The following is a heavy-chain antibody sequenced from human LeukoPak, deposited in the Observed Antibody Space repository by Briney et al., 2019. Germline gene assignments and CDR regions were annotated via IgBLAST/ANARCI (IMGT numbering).Heavy chain of an antibody. Sequence: PSETLSLTCTVSGGSISSYYWSWIRQPPGKGLEWIGYIYYSGSTNYNPSLKSRVTISVDTSKNQFSLKLSSVTAADTAVYYCARGGATFNWFDPWGQGTLVTVSS. CDR1: GGSISSYY. J-gene: IGHJ5*02. CDR3: ARGGATFNWFDP. CDR2: IYYSGST. V-gene: IGHV4-59*01. D-gene: IGHD5-24*01.